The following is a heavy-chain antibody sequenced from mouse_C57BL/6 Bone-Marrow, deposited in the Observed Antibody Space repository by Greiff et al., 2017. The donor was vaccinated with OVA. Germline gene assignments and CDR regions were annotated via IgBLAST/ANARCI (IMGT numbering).Heavy chain of an antibody. Sequence: VQLKESGPELVKPGASVKISCKASGYSFTDYNMNWVKQSNGKSLEWIGVINPNYGTTSYNQKFKGKATLTVDQSSSTAYVQLNSLTSEDSAVYYCARIDGSSYDAMDYWGQGTSVTVSS. D-gene: IGHD1-1*01. CDR2: INPNYGTT. J-gene: IGHJ4*01. CDR3: ARIDGSSYDAMDY. CDR1: GYSFTDYN. V-gene: IGHV1-39*01.